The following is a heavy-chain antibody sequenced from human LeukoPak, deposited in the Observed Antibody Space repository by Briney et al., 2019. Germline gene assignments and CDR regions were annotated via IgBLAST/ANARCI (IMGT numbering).Heavy chain of an antibody. Sequence: GGSLRLSCAASGFTFSDYYMSWIRQAPGKGLEWVSYISSSGSTIYYADSVKGRFTISRDNAKNSLYLQMNSLRAEDTAVYYCARYDIVVVVAATPLRTYAFDIWGQGTMVTVSS. J-gene: IGHJ3*02. D-gene: IGHD2-15*01. CDR2: ISSSGSTI. CDR3: ARYDIVVVVAATPLRTYAFDI. V-gene: IGHV3-11*04. CDR1: GFTFSDYY.